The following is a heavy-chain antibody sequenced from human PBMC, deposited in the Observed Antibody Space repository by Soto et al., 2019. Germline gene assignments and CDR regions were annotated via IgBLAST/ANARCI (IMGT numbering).Heavy chain of an antibody. D-gene: IGHD6-25*01. Sequence: EVQLVESGGGLIQPGGSLRLSCAVSGFTVSNNYMSWVRQAPGKGLEGVSVIYSGGYTAYGDSVKGRFTISRDNSKNTTYLQTKSPGARGPGVYYCGAQRGGGGYWGQGTLVTVSS. CDR2: IYSGGYT. V-gene: IGHV3-53*01. J-gene: IGHJ4*02. CDR1: GFTVSNNY. CDR3: GAQRGGGGY.